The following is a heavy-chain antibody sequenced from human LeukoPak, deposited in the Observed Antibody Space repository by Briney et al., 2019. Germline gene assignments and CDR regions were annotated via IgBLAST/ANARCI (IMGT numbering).Heavy chain of an antibody. CDR1: GGSFSGYY. D-gene: IGHD3-22*01. CDR3: ARGFPYYYDSSGIGPYYFDY. V-gene: IGHV4-34*01. Sequence: KASETLSLTCAVYGGSFSGYYWSWIRQPPGKGLEWIGEINHSGSTNYNPSLKSRVTISVDTSKNQFSLKLSSVAAADTAVYYCARGFPYYYDSSGIGPYYFDYWGQGTLVTVSS. J-gene: IGHJ4*02. CDR2: INHSGST.